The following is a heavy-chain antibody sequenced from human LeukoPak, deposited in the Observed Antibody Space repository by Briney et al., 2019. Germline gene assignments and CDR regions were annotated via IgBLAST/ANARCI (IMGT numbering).Heavy chain of an antibody. V-gene: IGHV4-4*07. D-gene: IGHD6-13*01. CDR2: IYASGST. Sequence: SETLSLTCTVSGGSISNYYWSWIRQPAGKGLECIGRIYASGSTNYNPSLKSRVTMSVDTSKNQFSLKLTYVTAADTAVYYCARVASAGPWFDPWGQGTLVTVSS. J-gene: IGHJ5*02. CDR3: ARVASAGPWFDP. CDR1: GGSISNYY.